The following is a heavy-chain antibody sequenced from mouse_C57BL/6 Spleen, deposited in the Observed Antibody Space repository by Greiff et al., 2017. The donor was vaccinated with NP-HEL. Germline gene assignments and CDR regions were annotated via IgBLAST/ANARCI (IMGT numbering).Heavy chain of an antibody. J-gene: IGHJ3*01. CDR1: GYTFTSYW. V-gene: IGHV1-69*01. Sequence: QVQLQQPGAELVMPGASVKLSCKASGYTFTSYWMHWVKQRPGQGLEWIGEIDPSDSYTNYNQKFKGKSTLTVDKSSSTAYMQLSSLTTEDSAVDYCARWCTAQASWFAYWGQGTLVTVSA. D-gene: IGHD3-2*02. CDR3: ARWCTAQASWFAY. CDR2: IDPSDSYT.